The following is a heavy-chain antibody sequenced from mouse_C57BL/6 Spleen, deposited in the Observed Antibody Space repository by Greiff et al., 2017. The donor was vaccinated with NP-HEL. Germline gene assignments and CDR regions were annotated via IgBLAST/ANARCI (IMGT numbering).Heavy chain of an antibody. CDR2: ISSGSSTI. Sequence: EVQGVESGGGLVKPGGSLKLSCAASGFTFSDYGMHWVRQAPEKGLEWVAYISSGSSTINYADTVKGRFTISRDNAKNTLFLQMTSLRSEDTAMYYCARLYYDYHYAMDYWGQGTSVTVSS. D-gene: IGHD2-4*01. CDR3: ARLYYDYHYAMDY. CDR1: GFTFSDYG. J-gene: IGHJ4*01. V-gene: IGHV5-17*01.